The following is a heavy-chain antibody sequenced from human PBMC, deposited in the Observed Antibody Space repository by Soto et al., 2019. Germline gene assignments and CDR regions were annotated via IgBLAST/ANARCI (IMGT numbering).Heavy chain of an antibody. J-gene: IGHJ6*02. CDR3: ARDLDSNYDYYYYGMDV. CDR2: ISSSGSTI. V-gene: IGHV3-48*03. CDR1: GFTFSSYE. D-gene: IGHD4-4*01. Sequence: GGSLRLSCAASGFTFSSYEMNWVRQAPGKGLEWVSYISSSGSTIYYADSVKGRFTISRDNAKNSLYLQMNSLRAEDTAVYYCARDLDSNYDYYYYGMDVWGQGTTVTVSS.